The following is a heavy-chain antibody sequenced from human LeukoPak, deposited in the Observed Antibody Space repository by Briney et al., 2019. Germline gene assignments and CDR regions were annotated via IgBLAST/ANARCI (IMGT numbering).Heavy chain of an antibody. J-gene: IGHJ3*02. CDR3: ARDKRSTVTKYPRDAFDI. CDR2: ISGSGGST. D-gene: IGHD4-17*01. Sequence: GGSLRLSCAASGFTFSSYAMSWVRQAPGKGLEWVSAISGSGGSTYYADSVKGRFTISRDNSKNTLYLQMNSLRAEDTAVYYCARDKRSTVTKYPRDAFDIRGQGTMVAVSS. V-gene: IGHV3-23*01. CDR1: GFTFSSYA.